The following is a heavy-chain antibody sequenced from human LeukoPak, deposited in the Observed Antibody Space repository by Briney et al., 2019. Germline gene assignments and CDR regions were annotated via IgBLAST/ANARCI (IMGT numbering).Heavy chain of an antibody. CDR1: GFTFSSYW. D-gene: IGHD2-15*01. Sequence: PGGSLRLSCAASGFTFSSYWMSWVRQAPGKGLEWVANIKQDGSEKYYVDSVKGRFTISRDNAKNSLYLQMNSLRAEDTAVYYCARDGGYCSGGSCYSRYWGQGTLVTVSS. J-gene: IGHJ4*02. CDR2: IKQDGSEK. CDR3: ARDGGYCSGGSCYSRY. V-gene: IGHV3-7*01.